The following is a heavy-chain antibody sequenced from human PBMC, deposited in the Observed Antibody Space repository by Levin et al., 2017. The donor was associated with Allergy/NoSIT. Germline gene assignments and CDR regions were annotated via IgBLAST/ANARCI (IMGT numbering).Heavy chain of an antibody. CDR3: ARDLTLTRSGYDFEDY. D-gene: IGHD5-12*01. CDR2: INTNTGNP. J-gene: IGHJ4*02. V-gene: IGHV7-4-1*02. CDR1: GYTFTSYA. Sequence: GESLKISCKASGYTFTSYAMNWVRQAPGQGLEWMGWINTNTGNPTYAQGFTGRFVFSLDTSVSTAYLQISSLKAEDTAVYYCARDLTLTRSGYDFEDYWGQETLVTVSS.